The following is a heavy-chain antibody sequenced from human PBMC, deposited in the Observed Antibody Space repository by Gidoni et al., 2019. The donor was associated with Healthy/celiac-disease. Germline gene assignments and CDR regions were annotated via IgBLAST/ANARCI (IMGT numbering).Heavy chain of an antibody. CDR2: IYYSGST. CDR1: GGSISSYY. D-gene: IGHD3-3*01. V-gene: IGHV4-59*01. J-gene: IGHJ6*02. Sequence: QVQLQESGPGLVKPSETLSLTCTVSGGSISSYYWSWIRQPPGKGLEWIGYIYYSGSTNYNPSLKSRVTISVDTSKNQFSLKLSSVTAADTAVYYCARDPEGVGTYYGMDVWGQGTTVTVSS. CDR3: ARDPEGVGTYYGMDV.